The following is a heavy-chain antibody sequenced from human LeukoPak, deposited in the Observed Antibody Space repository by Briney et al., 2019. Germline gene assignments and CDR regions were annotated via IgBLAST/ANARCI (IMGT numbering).Heavy chain of an antibody. Sequence: SETLSLTCTVSGVSVTTPNYWWGWVRQPPGKGLEWIGSLSYSGETYYSPSLDSRVTISADTSKNQFFLRLTSVTPADTAVYYCASRGNFGYFDYWGQGILVTVSS. CDR3: ASRGNFGYFDY. CDR1: GVSVTTPNYW. D-gene: IGHD3-10*01. V-gene: IGHV4-39*01. CDR2: LSYSGET. J-gene: IGHJ4*02.